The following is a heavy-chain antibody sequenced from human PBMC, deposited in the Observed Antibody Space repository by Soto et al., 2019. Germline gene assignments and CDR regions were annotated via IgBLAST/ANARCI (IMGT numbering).Heavy chain of an antibody. D-gene: IGHD3-16*02. Sequence: QVQLVQSGAGAKEPGASVRLSCKSFGYPFTNNFIHWVRQAPGQGLEWMGRINPSGGDTVYAHKFQYRVILTRDTSTTTVHMELRSLRADDTAVYYCAIEKSLSGVWGTYRPPHYFDYLGQGALVTASS. CDR2: INPSGGDT. CDR3: AIEKSLSGVWGTYRPPHYFDY. V-gene: IGHV1-46*01. J-gene: IGHJ4*02. CDR1: GYPFTNNF.